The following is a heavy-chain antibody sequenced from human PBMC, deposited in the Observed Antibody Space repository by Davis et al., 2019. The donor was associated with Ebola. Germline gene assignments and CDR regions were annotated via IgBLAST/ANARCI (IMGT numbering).Heavy chain of an antibody. CDR2: ISGSGGST. Sequence: GGSLRLSCAASGFTFSSYAMSWVRQAPGKGLEWVSAISGSGGSTYYADSVKGRFTISRDNSKNTLSLQMNSLRVEDTALYFCAKARGRRDWVDYWGQGTLVTVSS. CDR3: AKARGRRDWVDY. CDR1: GFTFSSYA. J-gene: IGHJ4*02. D-gene: IGHD3-9*01. V-gene: IGHV3-23*01.